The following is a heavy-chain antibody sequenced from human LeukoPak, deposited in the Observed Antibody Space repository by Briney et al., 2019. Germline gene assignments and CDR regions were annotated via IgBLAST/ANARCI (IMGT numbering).Heavy chain of an antibody. CDR3: AKGQALPNYFDY. V-gene: IGHV3-23*01. CDR1: GFTFSSYA. Sequence: GGSLRLSCAASGFTFSSYAMSWVRQAPGKGLEWVSAISGSGGSTYYADSVKGRFTISRDNSKNTLYLQMNSRRAEDTAVYYCAKGQALPNYFDYWGQGTLVTVSS. J-gene: IGHJ4*02. D-gene: IGHD3-3*02. CDR2: ISGSGGST.